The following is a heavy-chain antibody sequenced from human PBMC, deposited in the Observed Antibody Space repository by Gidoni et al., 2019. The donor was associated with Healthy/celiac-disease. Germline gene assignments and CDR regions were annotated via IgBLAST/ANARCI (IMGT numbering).Heavy chain of an antibody. D-gene: IGHD3-22*01. V-gene: IGHV3-21*01. CDR2: ISSSSSYI. J-gene: IGHJ3*02. CDR3: ARNPDYYDSSGGAFDI. CDR1: GFTFSSYS. Sequence: EVQLVESGGGLVKPGGSLRLSCAASGFTFSSYSMNWVRQAPGKGLEWVSSISSSSSYIYYADSVKGRFTISRDNAKNSLYLQMNSLRAEDTAVYYCARNPDYYDSSGGAFDIWGQGTMVTVSS.